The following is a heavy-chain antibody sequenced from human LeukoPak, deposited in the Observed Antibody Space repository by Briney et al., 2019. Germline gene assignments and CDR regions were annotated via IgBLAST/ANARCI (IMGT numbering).Heavy chain of an antibody. CDR3: ARDGGIAVAGTLLFDY. CDR1: GFTFTNYG. D-gene: IGHD6-19*01. CDR2: IQFDGANK. V-gene: IGHV3-30*02. J-gene: IGHJ4*02. Sequence: GGSLRLSCAASGFTFTNYGMHWVRQAPGKGLEWVAFIQFDGANKYYADSVKGRFTVSRDNAKNSLYLQMNSLRAEDTAVYYCARDGGIAVAGTLLFDYWGQGTLVTVSS.